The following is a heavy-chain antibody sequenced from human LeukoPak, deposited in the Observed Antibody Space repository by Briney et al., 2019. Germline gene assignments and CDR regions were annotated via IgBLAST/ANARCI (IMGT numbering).Heavy chain of an antibody. J-gene: IGHJ4*02. V-gene: IGHV1-18*01. Sequence: ASVKVFYKASGYTFTLYCISWVQQAPGQGLEWMGWISAYNGNTNYAQKLQGRVTMTTDTSTSTAYMELRSLRSDDTAVYYCATKSIGWYFDYWGQGTLVTVSS. D-gene: IGHD6-19*01. CDR2: ISAYNGNT. CDR3: ATKSIGWYFDY. CDR1: GYTFTLYC.